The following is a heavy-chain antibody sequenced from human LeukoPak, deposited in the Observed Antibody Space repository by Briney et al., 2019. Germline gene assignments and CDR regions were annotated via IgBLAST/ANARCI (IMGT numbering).Heavy chain of an antibody. V-gene: IGHV4-34*01. J-gene: IGHJ4*02. CDR1: GGSFSGYY. Sequence: SETLPLTCAVYGGSFSGYYWSWIRQPPGKGLEWIGEINHSGSTNYNPSLKSRVTISVDTSKNQFSLKLSSVTAADTAVYYCARGPYLGTGYYYWGQGTLVTVSS. CDR2: INHSGST. CDR3: ARGPYLGTGYYY. D-gene: IGHD3/OR15-3a*01.